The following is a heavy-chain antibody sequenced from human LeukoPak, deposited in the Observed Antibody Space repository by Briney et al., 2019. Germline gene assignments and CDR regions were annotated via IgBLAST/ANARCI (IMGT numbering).Heavy chain of an antibody. CDR3: ARAQYTSGYSSSWYVVDS. D-gene: IGHD6-13*01. V-gene: IGHV3-21*01. CDR1: GFTFSSYS. J-gene: IGHJ4*02. CDR2: FTSRSGTI. Sequence: PGGSLRLSCVASGFTFSSYSMNWVRQAPGKGLEWVSSFTSRSGTIYYADSVKGRFTISRDNAKNSLFLQMSSLRVEGTAVYYCARAQYTSGYSSSWYVVDSWGQGTLVTVSS.